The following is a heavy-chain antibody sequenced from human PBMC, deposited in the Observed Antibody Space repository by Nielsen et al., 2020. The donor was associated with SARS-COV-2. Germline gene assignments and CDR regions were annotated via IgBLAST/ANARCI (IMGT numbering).Heavy chain of an antibody. V-gene: IGHV4-59*01. CDR2: IYYSGST. Sequence: SETLSLTCTVSGGSISSYYWSWIRQPPGKGLEWIGYIYYSGSTNYNPSLKSRVTISVDTSKNQFSLKLGSVTAADTAVYYCARNPRSYSPFDYWSQGTLVTVSS. D-gene: IGHD1-26*01. CDR3: ARNPRSYSPFDY. CDR1: GGSISSYY. J-gene: IGHJ4*02.